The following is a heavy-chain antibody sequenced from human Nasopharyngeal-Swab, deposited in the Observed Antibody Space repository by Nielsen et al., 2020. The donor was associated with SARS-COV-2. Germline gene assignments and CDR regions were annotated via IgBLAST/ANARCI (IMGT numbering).Heavy chain of an antibody. V-gene: IGHV3-11*06. Sequence: GESLKISCAASGFTFSDYYMSWIRQAPGKGLEWVSYISSSSYTNYADSVKGRFTISRDNAKNSLYLQMNSLRAEDTAVYYCARDTAAVWFGDLYGMDVWGQGTTVTVSS. D-gene: IGHD3-10*01. CDR2: ISSSSYT. CDR3: ARDTAAVWFGDLYGMDV. J-gene: IGHJ6*02. CDR1: GFTFSDYY.